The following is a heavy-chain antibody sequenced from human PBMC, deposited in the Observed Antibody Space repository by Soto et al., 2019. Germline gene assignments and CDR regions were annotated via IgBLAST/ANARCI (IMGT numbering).Heavy chain of an antibody. CDR3: ARDPSYYGMDV. V-gene: IGHV1-3*05. Sequence: QVQLVQSGAEEKKPGASVKVSCKASGYTFTSYAMHWVRQAPGQRLEWMGWINAGNGNTKYSQKFQGRVTITRDTSASTDYMELSSLRSEDTAMYYCARDPSYYGMDVWGQGTTVTVSS. J-gene: IGHJ6*02. CDR1: GYTFTSYA. CDR2: INAGNGNT.